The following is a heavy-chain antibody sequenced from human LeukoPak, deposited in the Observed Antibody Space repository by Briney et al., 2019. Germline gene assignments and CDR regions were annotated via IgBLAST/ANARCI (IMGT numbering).Heavy chain of an antibody. CDR2: ITTSSSYI. D-gene: IGHD5-18*01. CDR3: ARDLGGYSYGSHFDY. V-gene: IGHV3-21*01. J-gene: IGHJ4*02. CDR1: GFTFSSYY. Sequence: GGSLRLSCAASGFTFSSYYMNWVRQAPGKGLEWVSSITTSSSYIYYADSVKGRFTISRDNAKNSLYLQVNSLRAEDTAVYYCARDLGGYSYGSHFDYWGQGTLVTVSS.